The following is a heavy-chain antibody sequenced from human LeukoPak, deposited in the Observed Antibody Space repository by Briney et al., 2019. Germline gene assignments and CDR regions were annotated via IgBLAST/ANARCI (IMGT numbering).Heavy chain of an antibody. Sequence: GFLRLSCAASGFTFSSYAMSWVRQAPGKGLEWVSAISGSGGSTYYADSVKGRFSISRDNSKNTLYLQMNSLRAEDTAVYYCAKDVSYDSSGYFVYWGQGTLVTVSS. CDR3: AKDVSYDSSGYFVY. D-gene: IGHD3-22*01. CDR2: ISGSGGST. J-gene: IGHJ4*02. V-gene: IGHV3-23*01. CDR1: GFTFSSYA.